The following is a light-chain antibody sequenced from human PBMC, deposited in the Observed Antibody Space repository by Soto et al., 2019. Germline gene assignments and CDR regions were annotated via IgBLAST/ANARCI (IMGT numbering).Light chain of an antibody. J-gene: IGKJ5*01. CDR2: AAS. Sequence: DIQMTQSPSSLSASVGDRVTITCRASQSISSYLNWYQQKPGKAPKLLIYAASSLQSGVPSRFSGRGSGTDFNITIISLQPEDFANYYCQQSYSTPSITFGQGTRLASK. CDR1: QSISSY. V-gene: IGKV1-39*01. CDR3: QQSYSTPSIT.